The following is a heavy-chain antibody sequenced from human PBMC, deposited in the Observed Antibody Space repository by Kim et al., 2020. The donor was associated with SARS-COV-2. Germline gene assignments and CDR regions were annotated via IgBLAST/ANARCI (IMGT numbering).Heavy chain of an antibody. Sequence: SETLSLTCTVSGGSISSYYWSWIRQPPGKGLEWIGYIYYSGSTNYNPSLKSRVTISVDTSKNQFSLKLSSVTAADTAVYYCARFYDSSGYYFTYWGQGTLVTVSS. J-gene: IGHJ4*02. CDR1: GGSISSYY. V-gene: IGHV4-59*01. CDR2: IYYSGST. CDR3: ARFYDSSGYYFTY. D-gene: IGHD3-22*01.